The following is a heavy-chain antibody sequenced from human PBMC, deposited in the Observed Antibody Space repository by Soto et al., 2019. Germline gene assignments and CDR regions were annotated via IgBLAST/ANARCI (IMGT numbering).Heavy chain of an antibody. Sequence: EMQLVESGGGLVKPGGSLRLSCVASGFILSGYTMNWVRQAPGKGLEWVSCISRSTSYIYYADSVKGRFTISRDNAKNSLFLQMNSLRAEDTAVYFCAIDKGPLEVTATLDYWGQGPLVAVSS. CDR2: ISRSTSYI. CDR1: GFILSGYT. CDR3: AIDKGPLEVTATLDY. D-gene: IGHD2-21*02. V-gene: IGHV3-21*01. J-gene: IGHJ4*02.